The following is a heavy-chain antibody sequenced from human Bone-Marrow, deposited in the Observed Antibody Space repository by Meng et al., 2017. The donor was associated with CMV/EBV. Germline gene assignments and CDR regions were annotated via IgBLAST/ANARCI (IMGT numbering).Heavy chain of an antibody. CDR1: GGSFSGYY. V-gene: IGHV4-34*01. D-gene: IGHD6-13*01. J-gene: IGHJ6*02. CDR2: INHSGST. Sequence: SETLSLTCAVYGGSFSGYYWSWIRQPPGKGLEWIGEINHSGSTNYNPSLKSRVTISVDTSKNRFSLKLSSVTAADTAVYYCARAKSQQLVYYYGMDVWGQGTTVTVSS. CDR3: ARAKSQQLVYYYGMDV.